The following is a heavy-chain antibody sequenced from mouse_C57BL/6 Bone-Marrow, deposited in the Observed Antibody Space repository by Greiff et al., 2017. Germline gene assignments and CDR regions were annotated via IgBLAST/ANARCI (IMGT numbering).Heavy chain of an antibody. Sequence: QVQLKESGPGILQPSQTLSLTCSFSGFSLSTFGMGVGWIRQPSGKGLEWLAHIWWDDAKYYNPALKSRLPISKDTSKNQVFLKIANVDTADTATYYCAGIFFDGYYPAWFAYWGQGTLVTGSA. D-gene: IGHD2-3*01. CDR3: AGIFFDGYYPAWFAY. J-gene: IGHJ3*01. V-gene: IGHV8-8*01. CDR1: GFSLSTFGMG. CDR2: IWWDDAK.